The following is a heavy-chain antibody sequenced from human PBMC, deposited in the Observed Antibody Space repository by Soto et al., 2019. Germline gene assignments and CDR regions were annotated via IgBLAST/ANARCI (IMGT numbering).Heavy chain of an antibody. CDR2: IWYDGSNK. D-gene: IGHD3-10*01. J-gene: IGHJ6*02. V-gene: IGHV3-33*01. CDR1: GFTFSSYG. CDR3: ALYYGSGSYLLGMDV. Sequence: QVQLVESGGGVVQPGRSLRLSCAASGFTFSSYGMHWVRQAPGKGLEWVAVIWYDGSNKYYADSVKGRFTISRDNSKNTLYLQMNSRRAEDTAVYYCALYYGSGSYLLGMDVWGQGTTVTVSS.